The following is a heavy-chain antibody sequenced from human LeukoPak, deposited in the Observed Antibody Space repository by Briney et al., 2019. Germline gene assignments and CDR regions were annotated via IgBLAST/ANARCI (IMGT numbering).Heavy chain of an antibody. D-gene: IGHD1-26*01. CDR2: INSDVSTI. CDR3: ARVGGATAVTMYFEY. CDR1: GFTFSTYW. J-gene: IGHJ4*02. V-gene: IGHV3-74*01. Sequence: GGSLRLSCAASGFTFSTYWMHWVRQTPGKGLVWVSHINSDVSTITYADSVKGRFTISRDNAKNTLYLEMNSLRAEDTAVYYCARVGGATAVTMYFEYWGQGTLVTVTS.